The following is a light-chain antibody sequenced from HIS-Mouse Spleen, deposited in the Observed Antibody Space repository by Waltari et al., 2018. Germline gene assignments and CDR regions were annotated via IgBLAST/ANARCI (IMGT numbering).Light chain of an antibody. J-gene: IGLJ1*01. Sequence: SYELTQPPSVSVSPGQTARITCSGDALPKKYAYWYQQKSGQAPVLVIYEDSKRPSGIPEIFSGSSSGTMATLTISGAQVEDEADYYCYSTDSSGNHYVFGTGTKVTVL. CDR1: ALPKKY. CDR2: EDS. V-gene: IGLV3-10*01. CDR3: YSTDSSGNHYV.